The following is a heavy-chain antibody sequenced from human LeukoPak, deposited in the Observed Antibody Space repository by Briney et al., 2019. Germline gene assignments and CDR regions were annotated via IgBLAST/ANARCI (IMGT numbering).Heavy chain of an antibody. J-gene: IGHJ3*02. V-gene: IGHV1-8*01. Sequence: ASVKVSCKASGYSFATFDINWVRQATGQGLEWVGFIKPEYTGYARRFQGRVTMTMNTSMRTAYMELSSLRSEDTAVYYCAWYIPGAGFDIWGQGTMVTVSS. CDR3: AWYIPGAGFDI. D-gene: IGHD1-1*01. CDR2: IKPEYT. CDR1: GYSFATFD.